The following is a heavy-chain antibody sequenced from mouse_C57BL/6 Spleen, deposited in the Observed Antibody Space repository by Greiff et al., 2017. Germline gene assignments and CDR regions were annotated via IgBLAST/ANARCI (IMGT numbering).Heavy chain of an antibody. CDR1: GYTFTSYW. Sequence: VQLQQPGAELVMPGASVKLSCKASGYTFTSYWMHWVKQRPGQGLEWIGEIDPSDSYTNYNQKFKGKFTLTVDKSSSTAYMQLSSLTSEDSAVYYCARGGSAVVATNYAMDDWDQGTSATVSS. J-gene: IGHJ4*01. CDR3: ARGGSAVVATNYAMDD. V-gene: IGHV1-69*01. CDR2: IDPSDSYT. D-gene: IGHD1-1*01.